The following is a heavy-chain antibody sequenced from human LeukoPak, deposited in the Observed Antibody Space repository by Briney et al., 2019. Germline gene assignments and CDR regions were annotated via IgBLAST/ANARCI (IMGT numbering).Heavy chain of an antibody. CDR2: IYYSGST. Sequence: SSETLSLTCTVSGGSISSSSYYWGWIRQPPGKGLEWIGSIYYSGSTYYNPSLKSRVTISVDTSKNQFSLKLSSVTAADTAVYYCARPGRSRQDYGDYFCWFDPWGQGTLVTVSS. CDR1: GGSISSSSYY. V-gene: IGHV4-39*01. J-gene: IGHJ5*02. D-gene: IGHD4-17*01. CDR3: ARPGRSRQDYGDYFCWFDP.